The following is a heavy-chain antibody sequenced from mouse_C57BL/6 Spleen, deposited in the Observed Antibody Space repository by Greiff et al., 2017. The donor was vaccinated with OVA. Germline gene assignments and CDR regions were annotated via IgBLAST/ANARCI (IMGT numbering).Heavy chain of an antibody. Sequence: VQLQQSGPELVKPGASVKISCKASGYSFTGYYMHWVKQSSEKSLEWIGEINPSTGGTSYNQKFQGKATLTVDKSSSTAYMQLKSLTSEDSAVYYCARSSKDAMDYWGEGTSVTVSS. CDR2: INPSTGGT. CDR1: GYSFTGYY. D-gene: IGHD2-5*01. J-gene: IGHJ4*01. V-gene: IGHV1-43*01. CDR3: ARSSKDAMDY.